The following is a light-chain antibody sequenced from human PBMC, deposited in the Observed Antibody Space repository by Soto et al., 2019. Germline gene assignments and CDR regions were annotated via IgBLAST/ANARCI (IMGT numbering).Light chain of an antibody. Sequence: QPVLTQPASVSGSPGQSITISCAGTSSDVGVYDYVSWYQQHPGKVPKLMIYEVSNRPSGVSNRFSGSKSGNTAFLTISGLQAEDEADYYCSSYTASSTGVFGGGTKLTVL. CDR3: SSYTASSTGV. V-gene: IGLV2-14*01. CDR1: SSDVGVYDY. CDR2: EVS. J-gene: IGLJ3*02.